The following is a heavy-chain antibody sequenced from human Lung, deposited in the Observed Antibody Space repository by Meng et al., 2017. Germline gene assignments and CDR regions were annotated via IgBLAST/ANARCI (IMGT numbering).Heavy chain of an antibody. V-gene: IGHV7-4-1*02. CDR3: ARGGDFDP. CDR1: GYTFTTYT. CDR2: INTNTGNP. Sequence: QVQLVQSGSELKKPGASVKVSCKASGYTFTTYTRNWVRQAHGRGLEWMGWINTNTGNPTYVKGFTGRFVFSLDTSVSTAYLQISSLEAADTAVYYCARGGDFDPWGQGTLVTVSS. J-gene: IGHJ5*02. D-gene: IGHD2/OR15-2a*01.